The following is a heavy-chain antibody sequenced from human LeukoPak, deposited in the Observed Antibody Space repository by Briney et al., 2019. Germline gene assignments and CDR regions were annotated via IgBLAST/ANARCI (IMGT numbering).Heavy chain of an antibody. Sequence: PGGSLRLSCAASGFAFSSYAIHWVRQAPGKGLEWVSFISYDGRIKYYADSVKGRFTISRDNSKNTLYLQMNSLRAEDTAVYYCAKRLGELSLRGGDYWGQGTLVTVSS. D-gene: IGHD3-16*02. J-gene: IGHJ4*02. CDR2: ISYDGRIK. CDR1: GFAFSSYA. V-gene: IGHV3-30-3*02. CDR3: AKRLGELSLRGGDY.